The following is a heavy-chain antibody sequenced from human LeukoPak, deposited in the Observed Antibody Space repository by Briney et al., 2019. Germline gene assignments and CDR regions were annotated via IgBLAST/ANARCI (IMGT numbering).Heavy chain of an antibody. Sequence: SETLSLTCAVYGGSFSGYYWSWIRQPPGEGLEWIGEINHSGSTSYNPSLKSRVTISVDTSKNQFSLKLNSLTAADTAVYYCARGGSLSAARLGYWGQGTLVTVSS. J-gene: IGHJ4*02. CDR1: GGSFSGYY. V-gene: IGHV4-34*01. CDR2: INHSGST. D-gene: IGHD6-6*01. CDR3: ARGGSLSAARLGY.